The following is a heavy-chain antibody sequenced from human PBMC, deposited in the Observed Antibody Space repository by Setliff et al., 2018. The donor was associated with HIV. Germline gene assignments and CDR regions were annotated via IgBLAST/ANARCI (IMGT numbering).Heavy chain of an antibody. Sequence: SETLSLTCTVSGASISSYYWSWIRQPPGKGLEWIGYIYYSGSTNYNPSLKSRVTISVDTSKNQFSLKLSSVTAADTAVYYCARSRRYYGSSGYYPGAFDIWGQGTVVTVSS. D-gene: IGHD3-22*01. CDR1: GASISSYY. CDR2: IYYSGST. CDR3: ARSRRYYGSSGYYPGAFDI. J-gene: IGHJ3*02. V-gene: IGHV4-59*08.